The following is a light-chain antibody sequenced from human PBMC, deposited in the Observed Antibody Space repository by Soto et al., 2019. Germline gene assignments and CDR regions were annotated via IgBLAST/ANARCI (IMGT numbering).Light chain of an antibody. Sequence: EIVMTQSPGTLSVSPGARVTLSCRASQSVGSSLAWYQQKPGQAPRLLIFAASTRVTGVPPRFSGSGSGTDFTLAISSLQSEDFAVYCCQQYINWPPTFTFGQGTKLEIK. V-gene: IGKV3-15*01. CDR2: AAS. CDR1: QSVGSS. CDR3: QQYINWPPTFT. J-gene: IGKJ2*01.